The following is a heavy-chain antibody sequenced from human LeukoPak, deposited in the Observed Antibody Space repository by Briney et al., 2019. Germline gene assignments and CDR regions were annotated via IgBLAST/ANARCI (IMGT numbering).Heavy chain of an antibody. J-gene: IGHJ4*02. D-gene: IGHD2-2*01. CDR1: GFTFSSYE. CDR3: ARRYCSSTSCLLDY. V-gene: IGHV3-48*03. Sequence: PGGSLRLSCVASGFTFSSYELIWVRQAPGKGLEWVSHISSSGSTLYYADSVKGRFTISRDNAKNSLYLQMNSLRAEDTAVYYCARRYCSSTSCLLDYWGQGTLVTVSS. CDR2: ISSSGSTL.